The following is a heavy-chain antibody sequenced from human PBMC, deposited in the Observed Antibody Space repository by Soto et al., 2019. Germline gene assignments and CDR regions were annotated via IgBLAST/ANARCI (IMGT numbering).Heavy chain of an antibody. CDR3: AREGLYRSGWLSGWFDP. J-gene: IGHJ5*02. Sequence: QVQLVQSGAEVKKPGSSVKVSCKASGGTFSSYAISWVRQAPGQGLEWMGGIIPIFGTANYAQKFQGRVTITADESTSTAYMELSSLRSEDTAVYYCAREGLYRSGWLSGWFDPWGQGTLVTVSS. CDR2: IIPIFGTA. D-gene: IGHD6-19*01. V-gene: IGHV1-69*01. CDR1: GGTFSSYA.